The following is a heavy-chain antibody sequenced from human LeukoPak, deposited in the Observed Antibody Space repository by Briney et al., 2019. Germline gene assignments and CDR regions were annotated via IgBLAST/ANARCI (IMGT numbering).Heavy chain of an antibody. CDR1: GFTFSSYG. Sequence: GGSLRLSCAASGFTFSSYGMHGLRQAPGKGLEWVAVIWYDGSNKYYADSVKGRFTISRDNSKNTLYLQMNSLRAEDTAVYYCARDKWGYCSSTSCGTDYYYYGMDVWGKGTTVTVSS. CDR3: ARDKWGYCSSTSCGTDYYYYGMDV. V-gene: IGHV3-33*01. D-gene: IGHD2-2*01. J-gene: IGHJ6*04. CDR2: IWYDGSNK.